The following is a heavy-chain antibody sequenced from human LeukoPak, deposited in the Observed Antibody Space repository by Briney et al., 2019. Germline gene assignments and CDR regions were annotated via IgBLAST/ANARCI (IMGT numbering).Heavy chain of an antibody. CDR1: GGSISSGSHY. D-gene: IGHD6-13*01. CDR2: IYTSGST. J-gene: IGHJ6*03. V-gene: IGHV4-61*02. CDR3: ARRVAAAGSFSLVYYYYMDV. Sequence: SQTLSLTSTVSGGSISSGSHYWSWIRQPAGKGLEWIGRIYTSGSTNYNPSLKSRVTISVDTSKNQFSLKLSSVTAADTAVYCCARRVAAAGSFSLVYYYYMDVWGKGTTVTVSS.